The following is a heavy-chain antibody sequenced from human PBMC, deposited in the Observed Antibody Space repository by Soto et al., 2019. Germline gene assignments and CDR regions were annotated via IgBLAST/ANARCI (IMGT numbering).Heavy chain of an antibody. Sequence: LRLSCAASGFTFSSYAMSWVRQAPGKGLEWVSAISGSGGSTYYADSVKGRFTISRDNSKNTLYLQMNSLRAEDTAVYYCAKAHPRITMVRGVRPYYYYYYGMDVWGQGTTVTVSS. CDR1: GFTFSSYA. CDR2: ISGSGGST. J-gene: IGHJ6*02. CDR3: AKAHPRITMVRGVRPYYYYYYGMDV. D-gene: IGHD3-10*01. V-gene: IGHV3-23*01.